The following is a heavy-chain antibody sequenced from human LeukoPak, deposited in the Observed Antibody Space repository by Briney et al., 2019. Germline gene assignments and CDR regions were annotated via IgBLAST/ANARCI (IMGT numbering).Heavy chain of an antibody. Sequence: GGSLRLSCAASGFTFDDYAMHWVRQAPGKGLEWVSGISWNSGSIGYADSVKGRFTISRDNAKNSLYLQMNSLRAEDTALYYCAKEGSDLGDCDYWGRGTLVTVSS. J-gene: IGHJ4*02. D-gene: IGHD3-16*02. V-gene: IGHV3-9*01. CDR1: GFTFDDYA. CDR3: AKEGSDLGDCDY. CDR2: ISWNSGSI.